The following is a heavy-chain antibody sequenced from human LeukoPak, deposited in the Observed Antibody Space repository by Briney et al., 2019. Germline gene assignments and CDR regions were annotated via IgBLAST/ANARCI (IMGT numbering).Heavy chain of an antibody. D-gene: IGHD3-22*01. CDR2: INPNSGGT. CDR1: GYTFTGYY. V-gene: IGHV1-2*06. CDR3: ARVDDSSGYYTFDY. Sequence: ASVKVSCKASGYTFTGYYMHWVRQAPGQGLEWMGRINPNSGGTNYAQKFQGRVTMTRDTSIGTAYMELSRLRSDDTAVYYCARVDDSSGYYTFDYWGQGTLVTVSS. J-gene: IGHJ4*02.